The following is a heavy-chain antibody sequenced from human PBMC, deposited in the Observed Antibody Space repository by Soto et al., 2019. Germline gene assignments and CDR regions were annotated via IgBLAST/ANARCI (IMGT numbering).Heavy chain of an antibody. CDR2: LSGSGADT. D-gene: IGHD6-19*01. CDR3: AKAHSTGWSITDAFDI. J-gene: IGHJ3*02. Sequence: EVQLLESGGGLVQPGGSLRLSCAASGFTFSSYAMSWVRQAPGKGLEWVSSLSGSGADTHYADSVRGRFTISRDNSKNTLSLQINSLRAEATAVYYCAKAHSTGWSITDAFDIWGQGTMVAASS. CDR1: GFTFSSYA. V-gene: IGHV3-23*01.